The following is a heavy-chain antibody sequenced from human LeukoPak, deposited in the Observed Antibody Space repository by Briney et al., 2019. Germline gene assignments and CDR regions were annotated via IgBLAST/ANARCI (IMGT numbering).Heavy chain of an antibody. CDR2: INPNSGGT. J-gene: IGHJ6*02. V-gene: IGHV1-2*04. D-gene: IGHD2-2*02. CDR3: ARDQTDCSSTSCYNFHYGMDV. Sequence: ASVKVSCKASGYTFTGYYMHWVRQAPGQGLGWMGWINPNSGGTNYAQKFQGWVTMTRDTSISTAYMELSSLRSEDTAVYYCARDQTDCSSTSCYNFHYGMDVWGQGTTVTVSS. CDR1: GYTFTGYY.